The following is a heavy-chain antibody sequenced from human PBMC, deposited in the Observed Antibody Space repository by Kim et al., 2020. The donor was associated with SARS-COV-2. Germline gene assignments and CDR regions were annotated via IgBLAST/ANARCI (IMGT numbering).Heavy chain of an antibody. CDR2: ISSSSSYI. D-gene: IGHD1-26*01. V-gene: IGHV3-21*01. J-gene: IGHJ4*02. CDR1: GFTFSSYS. Sequence: GGSLRLSCAASGFTFSSYSMNWVRQAPGKGLEWVSSISSSSSYIYYADSVKGRFTISRDNAKNSLYLQMNSLRAEDTAVYYCARGGGIVGATTVDYWDQGTLFTVSS. CDR3: ARGGGIVGATTVDY.